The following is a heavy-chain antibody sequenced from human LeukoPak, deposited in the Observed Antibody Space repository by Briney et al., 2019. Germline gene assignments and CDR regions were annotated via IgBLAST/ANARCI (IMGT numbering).Heavy chain of an antibody. CDR1: GFTFSSYA. V-gene: IGHV3-23*01. D-gene: IGHD6-13*01. Sequence: GGSLRLSCAASGFTFSSYAMSWVRQAPGKGLEWVSAISGSGGSTYYADSVKGRYTISRDNSKNTLYLQMNSLRAEDTAVYYCAKGEWGAAAGQLFDYWGQGTLVTVSS. CDR3: AKGEWGAAAGQLFDY. J-gene: IGHJ4*02. CDR2: ISGSGGST.